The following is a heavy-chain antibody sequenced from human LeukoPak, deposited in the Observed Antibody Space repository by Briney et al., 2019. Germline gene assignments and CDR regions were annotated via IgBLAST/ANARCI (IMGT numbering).Heavy chain of an antibody. D-gene: IGHD6-13*01. V-gene: IGHV3-21*01. J-gene: IGHJ4*02. CDR2: ISSSSSYI. CDR3: AREDYRSSSCYDY. CDR1: GFTFSSYS. Sequence: GGSLRLSCAASGFTFSSYSMNWVRQAPGKGLEWVSSISSSSSYIYYADSVKGRFTISRGNAKNSLYLQMNSLRAEDTAVYYCAREDYRSSSCYDYWGQGTLVTVSS.